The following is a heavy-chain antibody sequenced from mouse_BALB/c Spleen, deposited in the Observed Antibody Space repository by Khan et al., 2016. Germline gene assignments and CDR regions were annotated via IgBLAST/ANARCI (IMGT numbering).Heavy chain of an antibody. CDR3: ALLRLAY. D-gene: IGHD1-2*01. J-gene: IGHJ3*01. Sequence: EVELVESGPGLVKPSQSLSLTCTVTGYSITSDYAWNWIRQFPGNKLEWMGYIAYSGSTSYNPSLQSRISIARDSFKNQFYLQLNSVTTEDTATYYCALLRLAYWGQGTLVTVSA. CDR1: GYSITSDYA. V-gene: IGHV3-2*02. CDR2: IAYSGST.